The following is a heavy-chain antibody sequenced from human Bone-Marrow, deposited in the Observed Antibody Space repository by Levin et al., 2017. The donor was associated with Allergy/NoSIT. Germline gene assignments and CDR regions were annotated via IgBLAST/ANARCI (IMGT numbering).Heavy chain of an antibody. D-gene: IGHD2-2*01. V-gene: IGHV3-30-3*01. CDR2: ISYDGSNK. J-gene: IGHJ4*02. CDR1: GFTFSSYA. Sequence: GESLKISCAASGFTFSSYAMHWVRQAPGKGLEWVAVISYDGSNKYYADSVKGRFTISRDNSKNTLYLQMNSLRAEDTAVYYCARDGEYCSSTSCYRLFDYWGQGTLVTVSS. CDR3: ARDGEYCSSTSCYRLFDY.